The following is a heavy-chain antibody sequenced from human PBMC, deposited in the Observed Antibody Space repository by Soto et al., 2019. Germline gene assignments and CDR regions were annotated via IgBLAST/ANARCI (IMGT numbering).Heavy chain of an antibody. CDR2: INAGNGNT. Sequence: GASVKVSCKASGYTFTSYAMHWVRQAPGQRLEWTGWINAGNGNTKYSQKFQGRVTITRDTSASTAYMELSSLRSEDTAVYYCAYQAVAGIYYFDYWGQGTLVTVSS. CDR3: AYQAVAGIYYFDY. V-gene: IGHV1-3*01. J-gene: IGHJ4*02. D-gene: IGHD6-19*01. CDR1: GYTFTSYA.